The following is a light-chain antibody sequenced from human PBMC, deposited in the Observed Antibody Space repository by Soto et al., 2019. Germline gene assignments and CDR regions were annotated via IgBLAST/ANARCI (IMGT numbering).Light chain of an antibody. Sequence: VLTQSPGTLSLSPGERGTLSCRASQSISSNFVAWYQQKPGQAPRLLIFSASKRATGIPDRFSGSGSGTDFSLSISRLEPEDSAVYYCHQYYTSPHTFGQGTSLQIK. V-gene: IGKV3-20*01. CDR2: SAS. CDR3: HQYYTSPHT. J-gene: IGKJ2*01. CDR1: QSISSNF.